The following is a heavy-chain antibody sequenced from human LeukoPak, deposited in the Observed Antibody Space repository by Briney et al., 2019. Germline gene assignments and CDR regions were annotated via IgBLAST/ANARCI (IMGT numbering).Heavy chain of an antibody. CDR2: ISGITTNT. CDR3: ARDQSTYYGDTTLPDY. Sequence: GGSLRLSCAASGFTFSNCAMSWVCQAPGKGLEWVSLISGITTNTYYADSVKGRFTISRDNSKNTLDLQMNSLRAEDTAVYYCARDQSTYYGDTTLPDYWGQGTLVTVSS. CDR1: GFTFSNCA. J-gene: IGHJ4*02. D-gene: IGHD4-17*01. V-gene: IGHV3-23*01.